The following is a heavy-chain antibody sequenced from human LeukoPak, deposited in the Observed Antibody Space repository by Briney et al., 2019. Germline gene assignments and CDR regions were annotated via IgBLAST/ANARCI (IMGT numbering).Heavy chain of an antibody. V-gene: IGHV3-9*01. CDR2: ISWNSGSI. J-gene: IGHJ4*02. CDR3: ARGTEEFDY. Sequence: GGSLRLSCAASGFTFDDYAMPWVRQAPGKGLEWVSGISWNSGSIGYADSVKGRFTISRDNAKNSLYLQMNSLRAEDTAVYYCARGTEEFDYWGQGTLVTVSS. CDR1: GFTFDDYA.